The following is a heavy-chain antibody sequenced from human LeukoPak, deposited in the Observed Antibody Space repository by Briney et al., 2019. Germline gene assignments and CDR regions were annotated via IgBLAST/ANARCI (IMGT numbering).Heavy chain of an antibody. D-gene: IGHD4-23*01. CDR1: GGSIMVAAYS. CDR3: ARGYGDNSGAFDI. V-gene: IGHV4-30-2*01. CDR2: IYYSGRT. Sequence: SETLSLTCTVSGGSIMVAAYSWSWIRQPPGKGLEWIGYIYYSGRTYYNPSLKSRVTISLDRSKNQFSLKVSSVTAADTAVYFCARGYGDNSGAFDIWGQGTLVTVSS. J-gene: IGHJ3*02.